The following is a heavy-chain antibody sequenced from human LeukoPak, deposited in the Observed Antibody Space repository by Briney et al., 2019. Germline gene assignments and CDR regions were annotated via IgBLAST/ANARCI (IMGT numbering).Heavy chain of an antibody. V-gene: IGHV4-4*02. CDR2: IYHSGST. CDR1: GGSISSSNW. D-gene: IGHD2-15*01. CDR3: ARQEYCSDGSCYSYNWFDP. Sequence: PSETLSLTCAVSGGSISSSNWWSWVRQPPGKGLEWIGEIYHSGSTNYNPSLKSRVTISVDKSKNQFSLKLSSVTAADTAVYYCARQEYCSDGSCYSYNWFDPWGQGTLVTVSS. J-gene: IGHJ5*02.